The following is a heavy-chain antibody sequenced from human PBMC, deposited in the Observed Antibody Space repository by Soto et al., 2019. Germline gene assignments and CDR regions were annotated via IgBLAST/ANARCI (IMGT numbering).Heavy chain of an antibody. CDR3: ARGDMGDSSSGRAFDI. V-gene: IGHV7-4-1*02. CDR1: GYTFTSYA. Sequence: ASVKVSCKASGYTFTSYAMNWVRQAPGQGLEWMGWINTNTGNPTYAQGCTGRFVFSLDNSVSTAYLQISSLKAEDTAVYYCARGDMGDSSSGRAFDIWGQGTMVTVSS. J-gene: IGHJ3*02. D-gene: IGHD6-6*01. CDR2: INTNTGNP.